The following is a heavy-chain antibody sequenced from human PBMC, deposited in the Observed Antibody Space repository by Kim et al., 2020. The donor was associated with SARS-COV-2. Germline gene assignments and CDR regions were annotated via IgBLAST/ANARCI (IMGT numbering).Heavy chain of an antibody. CDR2: ISSSSSYI. J-gene: IGHJ6*02. Sequence: GGSLRLSCAASGFTFSSYSMNWVRQAPGKGLEWVSSISSSSSYIYYADSVKGRFTISRDNAKNSLYLQMNSLRAEDTAVYYCARLYSNYAVYYYYGMDVWGQGTTVTLSS. V-gene: IGHV3-21*01. CDR1: GFTFSSYS. CDR3: ARLYSNYAVYYYYGMDV. D-gene: IGHD4-4*01.